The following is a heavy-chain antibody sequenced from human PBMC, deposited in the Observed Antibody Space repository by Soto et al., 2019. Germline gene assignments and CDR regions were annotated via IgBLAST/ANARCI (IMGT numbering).Heavy chain of an antibody. V-gene: IGHV3-48*04. CDR3: ARVPGTARWWDF. Sequence: GGYLRLACAASGFTFSSYSINWVRQAPGKGLEWVSYISSSSSTIYYADSVKGRLTISRDNARNSLYLQMNSLRAEDTAVYYCARVPGTARWWDFWGQRTLVTVSS. CDR1: GFTFSSYS. D-gene: IGHD2-15*01. J-gene: IGHJ4*02. CDR2: ISSSSSTI.